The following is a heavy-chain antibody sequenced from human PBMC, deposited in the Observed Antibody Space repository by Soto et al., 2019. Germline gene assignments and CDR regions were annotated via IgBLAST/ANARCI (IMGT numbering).Heavy chain of an antibody. CDR2: IIPIFGTA. V-gene: IGHV1-69*13. J-gene: IGHJ6*02. D-gene: IGHD2-2*03. CDR1: GGTFSSYA. Sequence: GASVKVSCKASGGTFSSYAISWVRQAPGQGLEWMGGIIPIFGTANYAQKFQGRVTITADESTSTAYMELSSLRSEDTAVYYCAGEMAIVVVPAAINPKPGSFISHYGMDVWGQGTTVTVSS. CDR3: AGEMAIVVVPAAINPKPGSFISHYGMDV.